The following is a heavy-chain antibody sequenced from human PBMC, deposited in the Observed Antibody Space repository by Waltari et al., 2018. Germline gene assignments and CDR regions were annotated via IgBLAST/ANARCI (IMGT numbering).Heavy chain of an antibody. D-gene: IGHD1-26*01. V-gene: IGHV4-39*01. CDR2: IYYSEST. Sequence: RQPPGKGLEWIGNIYYSESTYYNPSLKSRVTTYIDTSRNQFALKLSSVTAADTAVYFCARLDSRSGSYYFDYWGQGTLVTVSS. J-gene: IGHJ4*02. CDR3: ARLDSRSGSYYFDY.